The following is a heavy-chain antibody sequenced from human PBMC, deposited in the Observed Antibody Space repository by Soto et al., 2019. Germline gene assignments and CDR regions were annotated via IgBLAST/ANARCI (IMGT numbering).Heavy chain of an antibody. V-gene: IGHV1-69*01. Sequence: QVQLVQSGAEVKKPGSSVKVSCKASGGTFSSYAISWVRQAPGQGLEWMGGIIPIFGTANYAQKFQGRVTITADESTSKAYMELSRLRSDSTAVYYFARDSTRPQKDIVVVDYSYYYGMDVWGQGTTVTVSS. CDR2: IIPIFGTA. CDR3: ARDSTRPQKDIVVVDYSYYYGMDV. J-gene: IGHJ6*02. CDR1: GGTFSSYA. D-gene: IGHD2-2*01.